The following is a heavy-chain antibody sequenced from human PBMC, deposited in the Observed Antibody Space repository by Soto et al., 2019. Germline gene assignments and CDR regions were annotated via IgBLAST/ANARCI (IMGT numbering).Heavy chain of an antibody. CDR1: GGSISSYY. V-gene: IGHV4-59*01. Sequence: PSETLSLTCTVSGGSISSYYWSWILQPPWKGLEWIGHIYYSGSTNYNPSLKSRVTISVDTSKNQFSLKLSSVTAADTAVYYCARIRRIAGLRWFDPWGQGTLVTVSS. D-gene: IGHD6-13*01. J-gene: IGHJ5*02. CDR3: ARIRRIAGLRWFDP. CDR2: IYYSGST.